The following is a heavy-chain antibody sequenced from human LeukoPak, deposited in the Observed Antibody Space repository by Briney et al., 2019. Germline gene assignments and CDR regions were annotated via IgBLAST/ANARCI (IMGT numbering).Heavy chain of an antibody. CDR1: GYTFTGYY. CDR2: IIPSGGAT. V-gene: IGHV1-46*01. D-gene: IGHD3-10*01. Sequence: ASVKVSCKASGYTFTGYYMHWVRQAPGHGLEWMGRIIPSGGATTYAQKFQGRVTMTSDTSTTTVYMELSSLRSEDTAIYYCARDAYGSDYWGQGTLVTVSS. CDR3: ARDAYGSDY. J-gene: IGHJ4*02.